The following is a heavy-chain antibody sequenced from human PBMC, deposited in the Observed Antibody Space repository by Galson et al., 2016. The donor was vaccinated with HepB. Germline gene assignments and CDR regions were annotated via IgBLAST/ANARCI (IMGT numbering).Heavy chain of an antibody. D-gene: IGHD2-15*01. CDR1: GFTFSSCA. V-gene: IGHV3-23*05. CDR3: AKGPSGTWCPFDY. Sequence: SLRLSCAASGFTFSSCAMRWVRQAPGKGLEWVASISSNGDETYYADSVKGRFAISRDNSESTLHLQMSSLGAEDTAVYYCAKGPSGTWCPFDYWGQGTLVIVSS. CDR2: ISSNGDET. J-gene: IGHJ4*02.